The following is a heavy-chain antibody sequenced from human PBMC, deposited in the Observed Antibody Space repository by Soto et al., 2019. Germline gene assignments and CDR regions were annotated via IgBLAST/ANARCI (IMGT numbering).Heavy chain of an antibody. V-gene: IGHV3-30*18. CDR3: AKTITTYSGDSRGRGALVDY. D-gene: IGHD3-22*01. Sequence: QVQLVESGGGVVQPGRSLRLSCAASGFTFSTYGMHWVRQPPGKGLEWVAVISSDGKSEHYADPVKGRFSISRDNSKNTLSLQMNSRRVEDTAVYYCAKTITTYSGDSRGRGALVDYWGQGTLVTVSS. J-gene: IGHJ4*02. CDR2: ISSDGKSE. CDR1: GFTFSTYG.